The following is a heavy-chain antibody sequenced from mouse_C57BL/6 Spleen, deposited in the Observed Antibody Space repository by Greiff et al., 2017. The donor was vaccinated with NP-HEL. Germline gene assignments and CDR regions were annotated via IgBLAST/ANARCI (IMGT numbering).Heavy chain of an antibody. J-gene: IGHJ4*01. CDR2: ISYDGSN. CDR1: GYSITSGYY. CDR3: AREGYYDYVLGMDY. V-gene: IGHV3-6*01. D-gene: IGHD2-4*01. Sequence: DVKLVESGPGLVKPSQSLSLTCSVTGYSITSGYYWNWIRQFPGNKLEWMGYISYDGSNNYNPSLKNRISITRDTSKNQFFLKLNSVTTEDTATYYCAREGYYDYVLGMDYWGQGTSVTVSS.